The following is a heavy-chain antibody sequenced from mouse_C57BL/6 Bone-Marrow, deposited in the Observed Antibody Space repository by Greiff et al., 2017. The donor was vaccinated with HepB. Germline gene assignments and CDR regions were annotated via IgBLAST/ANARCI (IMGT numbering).Heavy chain of an antibody. V-gene: IGHV1-82*01. CDR2: IYPGDGDT. CDR3: ASFYYGSSSDY. J-gene: IGHJ2*01. Sequence: VQGVESGPELVKPGASVKISCKASGYAFSSSWMNWVKQRPGKGLEWIGRIYPGDGDTNYNGKFKGKATLTADKSSSTAYMQLSSLTSEDSAVYFCASFYYGSSSDYWGHGTTLTVSS. D-gene: IGHD1-1*01. CDR1: GYAFSSSW.